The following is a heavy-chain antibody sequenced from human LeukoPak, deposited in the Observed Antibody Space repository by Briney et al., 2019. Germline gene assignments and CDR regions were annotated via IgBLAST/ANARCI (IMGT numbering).Heavy chain of an antibody. CDR3: ARDLGSGSYYPDY. CDR1: GFTFSSYG. CDR2: IWYDGSNK. V-gene: IGHV3-33*01. D-gene: IGHD3-10*01. J-gene: IGHJ4*02. Sequence: GGSLRLSCAASGFTFSSYGMHWVRQAPGKGLEWVAVIWYDGSNKYYADSVKGRFTISRDNSKNTLYLQMNSLRAEDTAVYYCARDLGSGSYYPDYWGQGTPVTVSS.